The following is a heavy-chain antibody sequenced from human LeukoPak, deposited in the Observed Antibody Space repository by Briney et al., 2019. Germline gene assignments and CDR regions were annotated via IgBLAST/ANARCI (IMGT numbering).Heavy chain of an antibody. J-gene: IGHJ4*02. CDR3: ARGSLAYYGSGPAFDY. V-gene: IGHV4-61*01. CDR2: IYYSGST. D-gene: IGHD3-10*01. Sequence: SETLSLTCTVSGGSVSSGSYYWSWIRQPPGKGLEWIGYIYYSGSTNYNPSLKSRVTISVDTSKNQFSLKLSSVTAADTAVYYCARGSLAYYGSGPAFDYWGQGTLVTVSS. CDR1: GGSVSSGSYY.